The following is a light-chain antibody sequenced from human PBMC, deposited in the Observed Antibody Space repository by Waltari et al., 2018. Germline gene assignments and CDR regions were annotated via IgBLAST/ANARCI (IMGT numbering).Light chain of an antibody. CDR3: SSFTTSHTLV. CDR2: NV. CDR1: SSDLGSSPY. J-gene: IGLJ2*01. Sequence: QSALTQPAAVSGSPGQSLTISCAGSSSDLGSSPYVSWYQQPPHKSPTLILHNVARPSGVSNRFSGSKSGNTASLTISGLQAEDEGDYYCSSFTTSHTLVFGGGTKLTVL. V-gene: IGLV2-14*03.